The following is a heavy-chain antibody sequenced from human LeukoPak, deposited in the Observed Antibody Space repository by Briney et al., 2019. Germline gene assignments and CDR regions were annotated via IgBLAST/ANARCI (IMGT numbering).Heavy chain of an antibody. CDR1: GYTFTSYY. CDR3: AREVIAAAGTFYYYGMDV. J-gene: IGHJ6*02. V-gene: IGHV1-46*01. Sequence: ASVKVSCKASGYTFTSYYMHWVRQAPGQGLEWMGMINPSGGSTSYAQKFQGRVTMTRDTSTSTVYMELSSLRSEDTAVYYCAREVIAAAGTFYYYGMDVWGQGTTVTVSS. CDR2: INPSGGST. D-gene: IGHD6-13*01.